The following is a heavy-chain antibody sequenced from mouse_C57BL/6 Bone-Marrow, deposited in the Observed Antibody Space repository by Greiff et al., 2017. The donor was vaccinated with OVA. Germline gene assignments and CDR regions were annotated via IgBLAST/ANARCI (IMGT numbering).Heavy chain of an antibody. D-gene: IGHD1-1*01. J-gene: IGHJ2*01. CDR3: ARYKGRVAVDYFDY. CDR2: IRNKPNGSTT. Sequence: EVHLVESGGGLVQPGDSLSLSCAASGFTFTNYYMSWVRQTPGKALEWLAFIRNKPNGSTTEYSASVKGRFTISRDNSKSILYLQMNALRAEDSATYYCARYKGRVAVDYFDYWGQGTALTVSS. CDR1: GFTFTNYY. V-gene: IGHV7-3*01.